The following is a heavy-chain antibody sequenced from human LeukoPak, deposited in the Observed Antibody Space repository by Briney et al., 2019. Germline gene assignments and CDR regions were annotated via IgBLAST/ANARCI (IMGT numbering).Heavy chain of an antibody. CDR2: ISYDGSHK. CDR1: GFTFSSYG. Sequence: GGSLRLSCAASGFTFSSYGMHWVRQAPGKGLEWVAVISYDGSHKYYADSVKGRFTISRDNAKNSLYLQMNSLRAEDTAVYYCASLPSYSSSWYSWGQGTLVTVSS. D-gene: IGHD6-13*01. J-gene: IGHJ5*02. V-gene: IGHV3-30*03. CDR3: ASLPSYSSSWYS.